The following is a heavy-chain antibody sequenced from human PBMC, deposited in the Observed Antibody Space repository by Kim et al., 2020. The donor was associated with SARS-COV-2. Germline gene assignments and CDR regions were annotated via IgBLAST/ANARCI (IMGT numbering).Heavy chain of an antibody. V-gene: IGHV4-39*01. J-gene: IGHJ4*02. CDR2: IYYSGST. CDR1: GGSISSSSYY. D-gene: IGHD3-22*01. Sequence: SETLSLTCTVSGGSISSSSYYWGWIRQPPGKGLEWIGSIYYSGSTYYNPSLKSRVTISVDTSKNQFSLKLSSVTAADTAVYYCARHVTMIGFYYFDYWGQGTLVTVSS. CDR3: ARHVTMIGFYYFDY.